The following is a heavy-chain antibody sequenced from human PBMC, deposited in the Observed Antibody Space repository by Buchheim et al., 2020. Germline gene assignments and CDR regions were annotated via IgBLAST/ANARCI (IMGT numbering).Heavy chain of an antibody. CDR3: ASLSVVPAATNWFDP. CDR1: GFTFSSYS. D-gene: IGHD2-2*01. Sequence: EVQLVESGGGLVQPGGSLRLSCAASGFTFSSYSMNWVRQAPGKGLEWVSYISSSSSTIYYADSVKGRFTISRDNAKNSLYLQMNSLRAEDTAVYYCASLSVVPAATNWFDPWGQGTL. V-gene: IGHV3-48*01. J-gene: IGHJ5*02. CDR2: ISSSSSTI.